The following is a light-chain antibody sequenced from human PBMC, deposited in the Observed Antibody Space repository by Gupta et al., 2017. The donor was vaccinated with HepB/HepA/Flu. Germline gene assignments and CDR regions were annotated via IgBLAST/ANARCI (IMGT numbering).Light chain of an antibody. J-gene: IGKJ5*01. V-gene: IGKV3-15*01. CDR1: QGIRSH. CDR3: QKYNDWPPIT. Sequence: EVVLTKSQATLSVSPGRGATLSCRVSQGIRSHLAWYQQKPGQAPRLLIYDASTRATGIPARFSGSGSGTEFTLTISSLQSADSAVYYCQKYNDWPPITFGQGTRLEIK. CDR2: DAS.